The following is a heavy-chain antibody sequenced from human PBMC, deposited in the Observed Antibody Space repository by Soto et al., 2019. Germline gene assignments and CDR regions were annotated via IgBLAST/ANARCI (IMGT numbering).Heavy chain of an antibody. CDR2: ISGSGGST. CDR3: AKGPGYYYDSSGYYFDY. D-gene: IGHD3-22*01. V-gene: IGHV3-23*01. J-gene: IGHJ4*02. CDR1: GFTFSSYA. Sequence: EVQLLESGGGLVQPGGSLRLSCAASGFTFSSYAMSWVRQAPGKGLEWVSAISGSGGSTYYADSVKGRFTISRDNSKNTLYLQMNRLRAEDTAVYYCAKGPGYYYDSSGYYFDYWGQGTLVTVSS.